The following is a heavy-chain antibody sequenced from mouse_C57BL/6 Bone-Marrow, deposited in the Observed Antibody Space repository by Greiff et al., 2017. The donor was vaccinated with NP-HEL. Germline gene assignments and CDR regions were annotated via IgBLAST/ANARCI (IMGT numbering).Heavy chain of an antibody. V-gene: IGHV5-6*01. CDR2: LSSGGSYT. D-gene: IGHD2-2*01. CDR1: GFTFSSYG. CDR3: AGQHYYGYYYAMGY. J-gene: IGHJ4*01. Sequence: EVKLVESGGDLVKPGGSLKLSCAASGFTFSSYGMSWVRQTPDKRLEWVATLSSGGSYTYYPASVKGRFPISRDNATHTLYLQRSSLTSEDTAMYDCAGQHYYGYYYAMGYWGQGASVTVAS.